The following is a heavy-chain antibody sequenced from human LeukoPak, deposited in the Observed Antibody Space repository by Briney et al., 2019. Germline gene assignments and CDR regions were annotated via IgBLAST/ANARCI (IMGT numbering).Heavy chain of an antibody. V-gene: IGHV3-30-3*01. CDR1: GFTFSSYA. J-gene: IGHJ5*02. CDR2: ISYDGSNK. D-gene: IGHD2-2*01. Sequence: PGGSLRLSCAASGFTFSSYAMHWVRQAPGKGLEWVAVISYDGSNKYYADSVKGRFTISRDNSKNTLYLQMNSLRAEDTAVYHCARDGLNWYQLRVDWFDPWSQGTLVTVSS. CDR3: ARDGLNWYQLRVDWFDP.